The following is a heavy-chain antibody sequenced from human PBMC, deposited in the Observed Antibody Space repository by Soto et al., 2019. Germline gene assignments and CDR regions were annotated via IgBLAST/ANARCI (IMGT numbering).Heavy chain of an antibody. CDR1: VFTFRTYE. J-gene: IGHJ4*02. D-gene: IGHD6-19*01. CDR2: ISSITGAT. Sequence: VGSLRLSCASSVFTFRTYEMNCVRHSPGKGLEWVSYISSITGATYYADSVKGRFTISRDDAQKSLFLQMNSLTDDDTAVYYCAREGLYSSGWRGYFDCWGQGIPVTVSS. V-gene: IGHV3-48*03. CDR3: AREGLYSSGWRGYFDC.